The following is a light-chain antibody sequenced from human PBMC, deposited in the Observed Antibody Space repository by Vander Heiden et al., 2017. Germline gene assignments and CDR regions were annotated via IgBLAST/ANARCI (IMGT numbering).Light chain of an antibody. V-gene: IGKV1-27*01. Sequence: MTQSPSSLSASVGDRVTITCRASQVISNYLAWYQQKPGKVPKLLIYAASPSQSVIPSRFSGSGSGTDFTLTISSLQPEDAATYYRQKYNRAPLTFGRGTKVEIK. CDR1: QVISNY. J-gene: IGKJ4*01. CDR3: QKYNRAPLT. CDR2: AAS.